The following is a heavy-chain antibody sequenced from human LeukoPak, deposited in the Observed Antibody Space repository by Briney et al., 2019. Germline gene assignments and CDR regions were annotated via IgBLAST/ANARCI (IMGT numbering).Heavy chain of an antibody. CDR2: ISAYNGNT. D-gene: IGHD3-10*01. J-gene: IGHJ4*02. CDR1: GYTFTSYG. V-gene: IGHV1-18*01. CDR3: ARGEEYYYGSGSLSAFDY. Sequence: ASVKVPCKASGYTFTSYGISWVRQAPGQGLEWMGWISAYNGNTNYAQKLQGRVTMTTDTSTSTAYMELRSLRSDDTAVYYCARGEEYYYGSGSLSAFDYWGQGTLVTVSS.